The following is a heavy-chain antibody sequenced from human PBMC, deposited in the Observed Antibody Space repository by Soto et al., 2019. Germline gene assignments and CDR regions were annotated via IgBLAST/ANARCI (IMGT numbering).Heavy chain of an antibody. CDR3: SRCYSSGWYWGVDY. V-gene: IGHV1-8*01. D-gene: IGHD6-19*01. CDR1: GYTFTSYD. J-gene: IGHJ4*02. Sequence: ASVKVSCKASGYTFTSYDINWVRQATGQGLEWMGWMNPNSGNTGYAQKFQGRVTMTRNTSISTAYMELSSLRSEDTAVYYCSRCYSSGWYWGVDYWGQGTLVTVSS. CDR2: MNPNSGNT.